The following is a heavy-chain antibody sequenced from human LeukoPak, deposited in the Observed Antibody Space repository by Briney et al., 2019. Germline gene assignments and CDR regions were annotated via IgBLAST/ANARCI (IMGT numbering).Heavy chain of an antibody. CDR1: LASPTSGTYC. Sequence: SETLSLSRTLSLASPTSGTYCCGWVRHHPGKGLEWIVYIYYTGTTSNHPSLKTRATISEATSKNQFSLRLRSVTAADTAGYYRVRDGDYWGQGTEVTVSS. CDR3: VRDGDY. J-gene: IGHJ4*02. V-gene: IGHV4-61*01. CDR2: IYYTGTT.